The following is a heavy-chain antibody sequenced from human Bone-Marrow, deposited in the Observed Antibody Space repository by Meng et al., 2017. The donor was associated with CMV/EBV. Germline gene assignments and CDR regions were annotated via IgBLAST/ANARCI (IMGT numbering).Heavy chain of an antibody. CDR3: ANLVLLPRIKNDYDFDY. Sequence: SLKISCAASGFTFDDYAMHWVRQAPGKGLEWVSGISWNSGSIGYADSVKGRFTISRDNSKSTLSLQMNSLRAEDTAVYYCANLVLLPRIKNDYDFDYWGQGTLVTSPQ. V-gene: IGHV3-9*01. CDR2: ISWNSGSI. CDR1: GFTFDDYA. D-gene: IGHD4-17*01. J-gene: IGHJ4*02.